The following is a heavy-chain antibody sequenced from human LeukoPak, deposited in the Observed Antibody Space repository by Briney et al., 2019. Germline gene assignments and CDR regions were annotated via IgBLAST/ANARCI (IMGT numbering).Heavy chain of an antibody. V-gene: IGHV3-23*01. CDR3: AKGGTADLAYIDY. J-gene: IGHJ4*02. D-gene: IGHD1/OR15-1a*01. Sequence: VGSLRLSCAASGFPFSTYAMSWVRQAPGKGLEWVSIVTGTGSSTNYADSVRGRFTISRDNSKNTLYLQMNGLRAEDTATYYCAKGGTADLAYIDYWGQGALVTVSS. CDR2: VTGTGSST. CDR1: GFPFSTYA.